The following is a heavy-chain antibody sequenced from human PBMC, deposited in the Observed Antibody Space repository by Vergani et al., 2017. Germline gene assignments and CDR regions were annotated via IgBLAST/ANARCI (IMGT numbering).Heavy chain of an antibody. J-gene: IGHJ6*02. V-gene: IGHV3-15*07. D-gene: IGHD2-21*01. CDR1: GFSFRNAW. CDR3: TTDPRYCGDGSCYWLRDHHYYGMDV. CDR2: IKSTFDLGTT. Sequence: EVQLVESGGGIVKPGGSLRLSCVASGFSFRNAWMNWVRRTPGKGLEWVGRIKSTFDLGTTDYAAAVKGRFTISRDDSKNTLFLQMNDLKTEDIGVYYWTTDPRYCGDGSCYWLRDHHYYGMDVWGQGTTVTVSS.